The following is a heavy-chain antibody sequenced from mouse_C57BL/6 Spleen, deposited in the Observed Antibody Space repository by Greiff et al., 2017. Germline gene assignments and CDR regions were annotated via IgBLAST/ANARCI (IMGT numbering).Heavy chain of an antibody. V-gene: IGHV1-80*01. CDR1: GYAFSSYW. CDR2: IYPGDGDT. D-gene: IGHD1-1*01. J-gene: IGHJ1*03. Sequence: VQLQQSGAELVKPGASVKISCKASGYAFSSYWMNWVKQRPGKGLEWIGQIYPGDGDTNYNGKFKGKATLTADNSSSTAYMQLSSLTSEVSAVYVWARRGYGSSRDGDFDVWGTGTTVTVSS. CDR3: ARRGYGSSRDGDFDV.